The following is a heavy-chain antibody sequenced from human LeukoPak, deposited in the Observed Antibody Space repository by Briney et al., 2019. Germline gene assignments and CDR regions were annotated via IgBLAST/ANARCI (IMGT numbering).Heavy chain of an antibody. CDR3: ARGVVVTADNWYFDL. Sequence: SETLSLTCTVSGGSISSSSYYWGWIRQPPGKGLEWIGSIYYSGSTYYNPSLKSRVTISVDTSKNQFSLKLSSVTAADTAVYYCARGVVVTADNWYFDLWGRGTLVTVSS. J-gene: IGHJ2*01. CDR2: IYYSGST. CDR1: GGSISSSSYY. D-gene: IGHD2-21*02. V-gene: IGHV4-39*07.